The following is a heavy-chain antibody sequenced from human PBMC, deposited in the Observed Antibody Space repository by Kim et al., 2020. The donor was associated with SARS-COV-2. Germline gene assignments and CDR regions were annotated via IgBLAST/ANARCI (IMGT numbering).Heavy chain of an antibody. J-gene: IGHJ5*02. V-gene: IGHV1-3*01. Sequence: ASVKVSCKASGYTFTSYAMHWVRQAPGQRLEWMGWINAGNGNTKYSQKFQGRVTITRDTSASTAYMELSSLRSEDTAVYYCARGQDIVVVPAAMVEAYGNWFDPWGQGTLVTVSS. CDR2: INAGNGNT. D-gene: IGHD2-2*01. CDR1: GYTFTSYA. CDR3: ARGQDIVVVPAAMVEAYGNWFDP.